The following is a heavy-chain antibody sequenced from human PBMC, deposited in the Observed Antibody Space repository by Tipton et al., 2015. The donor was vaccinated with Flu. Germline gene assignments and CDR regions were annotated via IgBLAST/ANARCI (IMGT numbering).Heavy chain of an antibody. CDR1: GGSIRSHY. V-gene: IGHV4-59*11. CDR3: AKSTASFDY. J-gene: IGHJ4*01. D-gene: IGHD4-17*01. CDR2: MFYTGNT. Sequence: TLSLTCTVSGGSIRSHYWSWIRQPPGKTLEWIGCMFYTGNTDHNPSLRSRVTMSLHTSRSVFSLKLDSVTAADTAVYYCAKSTASFDYWGQGILVTVSS.